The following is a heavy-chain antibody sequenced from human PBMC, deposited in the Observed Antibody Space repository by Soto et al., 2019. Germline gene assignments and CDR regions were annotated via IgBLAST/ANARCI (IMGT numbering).Heavy chain of an antibody. CDR3: ARFIGYCSGGSWAYYYYGMDV. J-gene: IGHJ6*02. V-gene: IGHV2-26*01. CDR1: GFSLSNARMG. Sequence: QVTLKESGPVLVKPTETLTLTCTVSGFSLSNARMGVSWIRQPPGKALEWLAHIFSNDEKSYNTSLKSRLTTSKDTSNSQVVLTTTNMDPVHAATYYCARFIGYCSGGSWAYYYYGMDVWGQGTTVTVSS. CDR2: IFSNDEK. D-gene: IGHD2-15*01.